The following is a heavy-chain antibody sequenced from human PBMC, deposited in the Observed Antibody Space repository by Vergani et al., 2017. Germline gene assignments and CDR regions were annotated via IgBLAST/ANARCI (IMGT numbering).Heavy chain of an antibody. J-gene: IGHJ4*02. D-gene: IGHD6-13*01. V-gene: IGHV3-53*02. Sequence: EVQLVETGGGLIQPGGSLRLSCAASGFTISSNYMSWVRQAPGKGLEWVSVIYSGGSTYYADSVKGRFTISRDNSKNTLYLQMNSLRVEEPAVYYCAREGYNNTWYRYWGQGTLVTVSS. CDR2: IYSGGST. CDR3: AREGYNNTWYRY. CDR1: GFTISSNY.